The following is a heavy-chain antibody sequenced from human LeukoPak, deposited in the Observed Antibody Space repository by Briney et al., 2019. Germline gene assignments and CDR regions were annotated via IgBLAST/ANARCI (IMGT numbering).Heavy chain of an antibody. CDR3: ARDLHYYVAMDF. CDR2: IGSDGKT. D-gene: IGHD3-10*02. Sequence: GGSLSLSCEASGFTFRANVMTGVRQAPGKGLEWVSSIGSDGKTHYSESVKGRFAISRDNSKSMLLLQLNSLRAEDTALYYCARDLHYYVAMDFWGGGTTVTVSS. CDR1: GFTFRANV. V-gene: IGHV3-23*01. J-gene: IGHJ6*04.